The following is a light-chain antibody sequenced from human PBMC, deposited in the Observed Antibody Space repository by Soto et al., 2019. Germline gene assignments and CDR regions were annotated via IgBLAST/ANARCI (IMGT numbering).Light chain of an antibody. V-gene: IGLV2-14*02. CDR1: TNDVGYYNL. J-gene: IGLJ2*01. CDR3: NSYTSRDTPVV. CDR2: EDD. Sequence: QSALTQPASVSGSPGQSITISCIGVTNDVGYYNLVSWYQQLPGQAPRLIIYEDDKRPSGVSDRFSGSKSGNTASLTISGLQADDEADYYCNSYTSRDTPVVFGGGTKLTVL.